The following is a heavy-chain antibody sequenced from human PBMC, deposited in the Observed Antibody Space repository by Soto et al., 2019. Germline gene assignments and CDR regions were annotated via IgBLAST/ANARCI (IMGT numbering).Heavy chain of an antibody. J-gene: IGHJ6*02. CDR1: GFTFRNYA. CDR3: ARPCGQLSTYYYGMDT. V-gene: IGHV3-30-3*01. Sequence: QVQLVESGGGVVQPGRSLTLSCAASGFTFRNYAMHWVRQAPGKGLEWVATISYDGDNKYYTDSVKGTFTISRDNSKSTLYLQMNSLRPEDTAVYYCARPCGQLSTYYYGMDTWGQGTTVTVSS. D-gene: IGHD1-26*01. CDR2: ISYDGDNK.